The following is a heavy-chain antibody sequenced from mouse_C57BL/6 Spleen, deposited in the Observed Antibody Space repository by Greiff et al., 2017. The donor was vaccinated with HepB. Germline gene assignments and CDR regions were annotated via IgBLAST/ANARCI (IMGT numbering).Heavy chain of an antibody. V-gene: IGHV1-7*01. CDR1: GYTFTSYW. D-gene: IGHD2-10*02. CDR2: INPSSGYT. J-gene: IGHJ2*01. CDR3: ARDGYGNYNY. Sequence: VQLQQSGAELAKPGASVKLSCKASGYTFTSYWMHWVKQRPGQGLEWIGYINPSSGYTKYNQKFKDKAKLTADKSSSTAYMQLSSLTYEDSAVYDWARDGYGNYNYWGQGTTLTVSA.